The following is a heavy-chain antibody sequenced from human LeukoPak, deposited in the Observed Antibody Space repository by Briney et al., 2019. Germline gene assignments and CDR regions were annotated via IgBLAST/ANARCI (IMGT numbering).Heavy chain of an antibody. Sequence: SQTLCLTCTVSGGSISTGGYYRSWIRQHPGKGLEWIGYIYYSGSTYYNPSLKSRVTISVDTSKNQFSLKLSSVTAADTAVYYCARARYSSGCYLDYWGQGTLVTVPS. CDR2: IYYSGST. D-gene: IGHD6-19*01. J-gene: IGHJ4*02. V-gene: IGHV4-31*03. CDR3: ARARYSSGCYLDY. CDR1: GGSISTGGYY.